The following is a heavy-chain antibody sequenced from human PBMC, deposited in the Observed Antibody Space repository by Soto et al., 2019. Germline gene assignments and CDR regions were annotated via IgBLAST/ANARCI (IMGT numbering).Heavy chain of an antibody. CDR3: ARGPLAKGVPGAIVGYGLDV. Sequence: EVQLVDSGGDLVKPGGSLRLSCVASEFTLSSYGMNWVRQAPGKGLEWVSFISSSSTFIYYADSVKGRFTISRDNARNSLFLQMNSLKVDDTAVYYCARGPLAKGVPGAIVGYGLDVWGQGTTVTVSS. J-gene: IGHJ6*02. D-gene: IGHD3-10*01. CDR2: ISSSSTFI. V-gene: IGHV3-21*01. CDR1: EFTLSSYG.